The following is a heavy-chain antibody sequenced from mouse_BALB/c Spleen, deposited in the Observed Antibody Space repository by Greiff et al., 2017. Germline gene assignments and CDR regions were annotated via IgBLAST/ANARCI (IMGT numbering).Heavy chain of an antibody. CDR3: ARGFITTATFAY. CDR1: GFNIKDYY. J-gene: IGHJ3*01. V-gene: IGHV14-1*02. D-gene: IGHD1-2*01. Sequence: DVQLQESGAELVRPGALVKLSCKASGFNIKDYYMHWVKQRPEQGLEWIGWIDPENGNTIYDPKFQGKASITADTSSNTAYLQLSSLTSEDTAVYYCARGFITTATFAYWGQGTLVTVSA. CDR2: IDPENGNT.